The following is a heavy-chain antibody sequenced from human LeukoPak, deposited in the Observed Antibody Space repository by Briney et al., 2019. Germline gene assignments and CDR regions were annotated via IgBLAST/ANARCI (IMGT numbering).Heavy chain of an antibody. D-gene: IGHD3-10*01. CDR2: IYYSGST. J-gene: IGHJ2*01. CDR3: ARVNSGSHWYFDP. CDR1: GGSISSYY. Sequence: SETLSLTCTVSGGSISSYYWSWIRQPPGKGLEWIGYIYYSGSTNYNPSLKSRVTISVDTSKNQFSLKLTSVTAADTAVYYCARVNSGSHWYFDPWGRGTLVPVSS. V-gene: IGHV4-59*01.